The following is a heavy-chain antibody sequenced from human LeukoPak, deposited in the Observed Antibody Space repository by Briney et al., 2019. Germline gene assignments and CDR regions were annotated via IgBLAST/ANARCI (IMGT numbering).Heavy chain of an antibody. CDR1: GFTFSSYA. V-gene: IGHV3-23*01. J-gene: IGHJ3*02. CDR2: ISGSGGST. CDR3: AKDLASLWFGEDAFDI. D-gene: IGHD3-10*01. Sequence: GGSLRLSCAASGFTFSSYAMSWVRQAPGKGLEWVSAISGSGGSTYYADSVKGRFTISRDNSKNTLYLQMNSLRAEDTAVYYCAKDLASLWFGEDAFDIWGQGTMVTVSS.